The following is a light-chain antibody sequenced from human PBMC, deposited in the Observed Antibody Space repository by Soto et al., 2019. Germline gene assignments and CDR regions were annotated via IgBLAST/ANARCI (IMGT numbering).Light chain of an antibody. CDR3: QQYNKWPPYT. J-gene: IGKJ2*01. CDR2: GAS. Sequence: EIVMTQSPATLSVSPGERATLSCRASQSLNNNLAWYQQKPGQAPRLLIYGASTRATDIPARFSGSGSGTEFTLTISSLQSEDFAVYYCQQYNKWPPYTFGQGTKLEIK. V-gene: IGKV3-15*01. CDR1: QSLNNN.